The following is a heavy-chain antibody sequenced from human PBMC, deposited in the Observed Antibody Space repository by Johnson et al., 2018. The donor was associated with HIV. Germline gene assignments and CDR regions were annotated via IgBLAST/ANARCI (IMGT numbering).Heavy chain of an antibody. Sequence: VQLVESGGGVVQPGRSLRLSCVASGYSFRNSAMHWVRQAPGKGLEWVANIKQDGSEKYYVDSLKGRFTISRDNAKNSLYLQLNSLRAGDTAVYYCATEGGTGAFDIWGQGTMVTVSS. CDR3: ATEGGTGAFDI. CDR2: IKQDGSEK. V-gene: IGHV3-7*01. CDR1: GYSFRNSA. J-gene: IGHJ3*02. D-gene: IGHD2-15*01.